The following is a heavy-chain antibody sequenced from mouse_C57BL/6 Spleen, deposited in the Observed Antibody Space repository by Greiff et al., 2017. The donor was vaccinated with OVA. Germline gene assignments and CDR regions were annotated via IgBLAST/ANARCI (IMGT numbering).Heavy chain of an antibody. CDR2: IDPSDSYT. CDR1: GYTFTSYW. J-gene: IGHJ1*03. Sequence: QVQLQQPGAELVMPGASVKLSCKASGYTFTSYWMHWVKQRPGQGLEWIGEIDPSDSYTNYNQKFKGKSTLTVDKSSSTAYMQRSSLTSEDSAVYDCARRYYGSGRYFDVWGTGTTVTVSS. D-gene: IGHD1-1*01. CDR3: ARRYYGSGRYFDV. V-gene: IGHV1-69*01.